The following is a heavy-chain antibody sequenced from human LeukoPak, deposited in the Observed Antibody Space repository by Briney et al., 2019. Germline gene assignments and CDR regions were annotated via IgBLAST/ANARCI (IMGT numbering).Heavy chain of an antibody. Sequence: SETLSLTCTVSGGSITSHYWSWIRQPPGKGLEWIGYLNYSGRTNYNPSLKSRVTMSADTSKNQFSLKLSSVTAADTAVYYCAREVAGASYYYGMDVWGQGTTVTVSS. D-gene: IGHD6-19*01. CDR2: LNYSGRT. CDR1: GGSITSHY. J-gene: IGHJ6*02. V-gene: IGHV4-59*11. CDR3: AREVAGASYYYGMDV.